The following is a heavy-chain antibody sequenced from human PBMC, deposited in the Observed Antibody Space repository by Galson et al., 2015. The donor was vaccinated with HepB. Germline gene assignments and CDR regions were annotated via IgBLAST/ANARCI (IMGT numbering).Heavy chain of an antibody. Sequence: LSLTCAVHGGSFSGYYWSWIRQPPGKGLEWIGEINDSGSTNYSPSLKSRVTISIDTSKNQFSLKLSSVTAADTAVYYCARGSFLYEYVWGSYRYGWFDPWGQGALVTVSS. V-gene: IGHV4-34*01. J-gene: IGHJ5*02. CDR1: GGSFSGYY. D-gene: IGHD3-16*02. CDR3: ARGSFLYEYVWGSYRYGWFDP. CDR2: INDSGST.